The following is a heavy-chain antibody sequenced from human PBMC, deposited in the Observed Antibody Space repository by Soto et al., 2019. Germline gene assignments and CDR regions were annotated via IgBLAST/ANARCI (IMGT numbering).Heavy chain of an antibody. CDR1: GGSISSYY. V-gene: IGHV4-59*01. Sequence: SETLSLTCTVSGGSISSYYWSWIRQPPGKGLEWIGYMYYSGSTNYNPSLKSRVTISVDTSKNQFSLKLSSVTAADTAVYYCAGRVKNGSGRRPAYYFDYWGQGTLVTVSS. J-gene: IGHJ4*02. CDR2: MYYSGST. D-gene: IGHD3-10*01. CDR3: AGRVKNGSGRRPAYYFDY.